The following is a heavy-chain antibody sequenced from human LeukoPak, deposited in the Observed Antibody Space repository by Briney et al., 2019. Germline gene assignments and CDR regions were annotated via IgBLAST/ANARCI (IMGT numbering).Heavy chain of an antibody. CDR2: ISPTGGTT. V-gene: IGHV1-46*01. CDR1: GYTFTSYY. D-gene: IGHD5-12*01. J-gene: IGHJ4*02. Sequence: ASVKVSCMASGYTFTSYYMNWVRQAPGQGPEWMGIISPTGGTTRYTQKFQGRVTMTRDTSTSTVYMELNSLRSEDTAVYYCARDVSGYDYYDYWGQGTLVTVSS. CDR3: ARDVSGYDYYDY.